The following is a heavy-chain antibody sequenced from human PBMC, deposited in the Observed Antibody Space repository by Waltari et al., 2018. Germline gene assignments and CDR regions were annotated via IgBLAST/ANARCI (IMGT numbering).Heavy chain of an antibody. V-gene: IGHV3-7*01. CDR1: GFTFSTSW. Sequence: EVQLVESGGGLVQPGGPLRLSCAASGFTFSTSWMAWVRQTPGKGLEWVANIKPEGSEKFYVDSVRGRFTITRDNAKNSLSLQMNSLRVEDAALYYCTTGHKYWGQGTLVTVSS. CDR3: TTGHKY. CDR2: IKPEGSEK. J-gene: IGHJ4*02.